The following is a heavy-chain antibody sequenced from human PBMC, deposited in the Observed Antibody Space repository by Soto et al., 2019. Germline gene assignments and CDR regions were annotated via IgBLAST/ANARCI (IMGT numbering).Heavy chain of an antibody. CDR2: INAGNGNT. V-gene: IGHV1-3*01. CDR3: ARDAAVGLFDY. D-gene: IGHD1-26*01. CDR1: GYSFTSYT. J-gene: IGHJ4*02. Sequence: ASVKVSCKASGYSFTSYTMHWVRQAPGQRLEWMGWINAGNGNTKYSQNFQGRVSITRDTSASTAYMELSSLTSEDTAVYYCARDAAVGLFDYWGQGTLVTVAS.